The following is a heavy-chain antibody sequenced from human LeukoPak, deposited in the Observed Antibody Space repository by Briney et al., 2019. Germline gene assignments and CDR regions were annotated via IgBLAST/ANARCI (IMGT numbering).Heavy chain of an antibody. CDR1: GYTFTGYY. V-gene: IGHV1-2*02. Sequence: ASVKVSCKASGYTFTGYYMHWVRQAPGQGLEWMGWINPNSGGTNYAQKFQGRVTMTRDTSISTAYMELSRLRSDDTAVYYCARTESGSSTSCYIWGQGTLVTVSS. CDR2: INPNSGGT. CDR3: ARTESGSSTSCYI. J-gene: IGHJ4*02. D-gene: IGHD2-2*02.